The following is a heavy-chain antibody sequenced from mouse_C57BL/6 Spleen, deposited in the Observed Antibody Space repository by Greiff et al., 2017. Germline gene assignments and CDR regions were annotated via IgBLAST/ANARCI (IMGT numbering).Heavy chain of an antibody. J-gene: IGHJ4*01. CDR1: GFSLTSYG. Sequence: QVQLQQSGPGLVQPSQSLSITCTVSGFSLTSYGVHWVRQSPGKGLEWLGVIWRGGSTDYNAAFMSRLSITKDNSKSQVFFKMNSLQADDTAIYYCAKNGLFSSFYAMDYWGQGTSVTVSS. CDR2: IWRGGST. V-gene: IGHV2-5*01. CDR3: AKNGLFSSFYAMDY. D-gene: IGHD1-1*01.